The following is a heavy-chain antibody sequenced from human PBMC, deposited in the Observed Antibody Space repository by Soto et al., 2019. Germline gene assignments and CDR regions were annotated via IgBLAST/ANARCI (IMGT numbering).Heavy chain of an antibody. D-gene: IGHD6-19*01. Sequence: QVQLVQSGAEVKKPGASVKVSCKASGYTFTSYGISWVRQAPGQGLEWMGWISAYNGNTNYAQKLQGRVTMTTVTSTSTAYMELRSLISDDTAVYYCARDVVRQQWLSGWFDPGGQGTLVTVSS. J-gene: IGHJ5*02. CDR1: GYTFTSYG. CDR3: ARDVVRQQWLSGWFDP. V-gene: IGHV1-18*01. CDR2: ISAYNGNT.